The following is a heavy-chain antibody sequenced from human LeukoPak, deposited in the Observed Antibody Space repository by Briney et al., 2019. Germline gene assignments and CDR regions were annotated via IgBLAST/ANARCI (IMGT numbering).Heavy chain of an antibody. D-gene: IGHD4-17*01. CDR3: AREAFSEGDGDYVGY. Sequence: SGGSLRLSCAASGFTFSSYSMNWVRQAPGKGLEWVSSISSSNSCIFYADSVKGRFAISRDNAKNSLYLQMNSLRAEDTAVYYCAREAFSEGDGDYVGYWGQGTLVTVSS. J-gene: IGHJ4*02. V-gene: IGHV3-21*01. CDR2: ISSSNSCI. CDR1: GFTFSSYS.